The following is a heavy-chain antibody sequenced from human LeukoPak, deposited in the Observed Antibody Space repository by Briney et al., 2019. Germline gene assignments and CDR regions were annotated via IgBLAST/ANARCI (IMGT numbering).Heavy chain of an antibody. CDR3: ARSEDSGSYFSFDY. Sequence: SETLSLTCTVSGGSISSSDYYWGWIRQPPGKGLEWIASIYYSGTTHYNPSLKSRVTMSVDTSKNQFSLKLSSVTAADTAVYYCARSEDSGSYFSFDYWGQGTLVTVSS. CDR1: GGSISSSDYY. V-gene: IGHV4-39*07. D-gene: IGHD1-26*01. J-gene: IGHJ4*02. CDR2: IYYSGTT.